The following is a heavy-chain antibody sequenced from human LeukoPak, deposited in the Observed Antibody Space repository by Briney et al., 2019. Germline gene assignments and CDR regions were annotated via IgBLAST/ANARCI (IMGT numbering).Heavy chain of an antibody. D-gene: IGHD2-21*02. CDR3: ARYATAYCGGDCYFFDY. CDR1: GGSVNSNNYY. CDR2: IYYSVST. V-gene: IGHV4-39*01. Sequence: SETLSLTCTVSGGSVNSNNYYWGWIRQPPGKGLEWIGSIYYSVSTYYNPSLKGRITISVDTSKTQFSLKLSSVSAADTAVYYCARYATAYCGGDCYFFDYWGQGTLVTVSS. J-gene: IGHJ4*02.